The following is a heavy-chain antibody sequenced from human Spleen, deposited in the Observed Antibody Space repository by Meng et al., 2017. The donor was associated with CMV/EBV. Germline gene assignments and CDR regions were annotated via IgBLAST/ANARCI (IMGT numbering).Heavy chain of an antibody. V-gene: IGHV3-15*01. J-gene: IGHJ4*02. CDR3: ASASRDY. CDR2: IKSKADGGTV. Sequence: GGSLRLSCAASGFSFFKTWMTWVRQAPGKGLEWVGRIKSKADGGTVDYGAPVKGRFTISRDDSRDMLYLQMNSLKTEDTALYYCASASRDYWGQGTLVTVSS. CDR1: GFSFFKTW.